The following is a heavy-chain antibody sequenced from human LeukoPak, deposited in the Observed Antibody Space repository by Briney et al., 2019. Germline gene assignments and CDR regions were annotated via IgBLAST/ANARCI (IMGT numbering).Heavy chain of an antibody. CDR1: GYTFTSYD. Sequence: ASVKVSCKASGYTFTSYDINWVRQATGQGLEWMGWMNPNSGNTGYAQKFQGRVTMTTDTSTSTAYMELRSLRSDDTAVYYCARDSLGYCSSTSCYPFGYWGQGTLVTVSS. V-gene: IGHV1-8*02. CDR2: MNPNSGNT. D-gene: IGHD2-2*01. CDR3: ARDSLGYCSSTSCYPFGY. J-gene: IGHJ4*02.